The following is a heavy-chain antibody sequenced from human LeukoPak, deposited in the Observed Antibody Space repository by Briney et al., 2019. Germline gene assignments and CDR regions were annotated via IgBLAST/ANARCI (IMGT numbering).Heavy chain of an antibody. V-gene: IGHV3-30*02. CDR3: AKDPTHYRVWDDYDSRRLSH. Sequence: GGSLRLSCEASGFTFSSYGMHWVRQAPGKGLEWVAFIRYDGSNKYYADSVKGRFTISRNNSKNTLYLQMNSLRAEDTAVYYCAKDPTHYRVWDDYDSRRLSHWGQGTLVTVSS. D-gene: IGHD3-22*01. CDR1: GFTFSSYG. CDR2: IRYDGSNK. J-gene: IGHJ4*02.